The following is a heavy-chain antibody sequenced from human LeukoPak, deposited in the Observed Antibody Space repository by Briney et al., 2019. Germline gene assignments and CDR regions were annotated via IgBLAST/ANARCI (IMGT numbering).Heavy chain of an antibody. CDR2: INHSGST. Sequence: SETLSLTCAVYGGSFSGYYWSWIRQPPGKGLEWIGEINHSGSTNYNPSLKSRVTISVDTSKNQFSLKLSSVTAADTAVYYCTRTHCSGGSCVDYWGQGTLVTVSP. D-gene: IGHD2-15*01. CDR1: GGSFSGYY. J-gene: IGHJ4*02. CDR3: TRTHCSGGSCVDY. V-gene: IGHV4-34*01.